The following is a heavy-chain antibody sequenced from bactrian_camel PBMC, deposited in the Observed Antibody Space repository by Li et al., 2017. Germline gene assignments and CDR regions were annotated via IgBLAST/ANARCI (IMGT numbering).Heavy chain of an antibody. CDR3: AASPSDWAFMY. CDR2: INSGGGST. CDR1: GFTFVGYA. Sequence: QLVESGGDLVQPGGSLRLTCAASGFTFVGYAMSWVRQAPGKGLEWVSTINSGGGSTGYADSVKGRFTIYRDNANDALYLQLNSLKTEDTAMYYCAASPSDWAFMYWGQGTQVTVS. V-gene: IGHV3S42*01. J-gene: IGHJ4*01. D-gene: IGHD2*01.